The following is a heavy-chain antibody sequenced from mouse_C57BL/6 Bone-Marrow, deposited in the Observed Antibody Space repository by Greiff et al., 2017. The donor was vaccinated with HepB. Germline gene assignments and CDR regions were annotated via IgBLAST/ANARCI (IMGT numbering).Heavy chain of an antibody. CDR2: IYPGDGDT. CDR1: GYSFRSYW. Sequence: QVQLKESGAELVKPGDSVKISCKASGYSFRSYWMNWVKQRPGKGLEWIGQIYPGDGDTNYNVKFKGKATLTADKSSIPSYMQLSSLTSEDSAVYFGAAIYYWGQVTTLTVSS. V-gene: IGHV1-80*01. J-gene: IGHJ2*01. CDR3: AAIYY.